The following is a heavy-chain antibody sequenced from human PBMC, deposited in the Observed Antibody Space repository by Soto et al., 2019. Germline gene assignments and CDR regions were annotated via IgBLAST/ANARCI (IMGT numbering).Heavy chain of an antibody. D-gene: IGHD4-17*01. CDR2: IYWDDDK. Sequence: QITLKESGPTLVKPTQTLTLTCTFSGFSLSTSGVGVGWIRQPPGKALEWLALIYWDDDKRYRPSLKSRLTITKDTSKNLVVLKMTNMDPVDTATYCCARLNGDLFDYWGQGTLVTVSS. J-gene: IGHJ4*02. V-gene: IGHV2-5*02. CDR1: GFSLSTSGVG. CDR3: ARLNGDLFDY.